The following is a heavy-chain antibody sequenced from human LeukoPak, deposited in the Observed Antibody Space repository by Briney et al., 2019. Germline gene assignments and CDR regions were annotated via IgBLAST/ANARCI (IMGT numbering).Heavy chain of an antibody. Sequence: PGGSLRLSCAASGFTFSSYEMNWVRQAPGKGLEWVSYISSSGSTIYYADSVKGRFTISRDNAKNSLYLRMNSLRAEDTAVYYCARGVSGVVVTAGDFDYWGQGTLVTVSS. J-gene: IGHJ4*02. V-gene: IGHV3-48*03. CDR2: ISSSGSTI. CDR1: GFTFSSYE. CDR3: ARGVSGVVVTAGDFDY. D-gene: IGHD2-21*02.